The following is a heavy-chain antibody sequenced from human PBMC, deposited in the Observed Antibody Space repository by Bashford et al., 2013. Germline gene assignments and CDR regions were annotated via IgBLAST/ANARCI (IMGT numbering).Heavy chain of an antibody. Sequence: SVKVSCKASGGTFSSYAISWVRQAPGQGLEWMGGIIPIFGTANYAQKFQGRVTITADKSTSTAYMELSSLRSEDTAVYYCARGRPHKSVAAHYFDYWGQGTLVTVSS. CDR2: IIPIFGTA. D-gene: IGHD6-19*01. V-gene: IGHV1-69*06. J-gene: IGHJ4*02. CDR3: ARGRPHKSVAAHYFDY. CDR1: GGTFSSYA.